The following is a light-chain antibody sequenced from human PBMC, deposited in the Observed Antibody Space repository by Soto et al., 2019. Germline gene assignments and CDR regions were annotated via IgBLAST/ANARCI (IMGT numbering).Light chain of an antibody. CDR3: QQYNDWPPT. V-gene: IGKV3-15*01. CDR1: QSVRSN. Sequence: EIVMTQSPATLSASPGERATLSCRASQSVRSNLAWYQQKPGQAPRLLIYGASTRASGIPARFSGGGSGTEFTLSIGSLQSEDFAVYYCQQYNDWPPTFGLGTKVDIK. CDR2: GAS. J-gene: IGKJ1*01.